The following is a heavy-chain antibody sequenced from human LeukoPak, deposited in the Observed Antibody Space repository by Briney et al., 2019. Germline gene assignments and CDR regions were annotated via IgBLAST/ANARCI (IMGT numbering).Heavy chain of an antibody. J-gene: IGHJ5*02. CDR1: GFTFSIYG. V-gene: IGHV3-33*01. Sequence: GRSLRLSCAASGFTFSIYGMHWVRQAPGKGLEWVAVIWYDGSNKYYADSVKGRFTISRDNSKNTLYLQMNSLRAEDTAVYYCARGGSGSYYKTLSNWFDPWGQGTLVTVSS. D-gene: IGHD3-10*01. CDR2: IWYDGSNK. CDR3: ARGGSGSYYKTLSNWFDP.